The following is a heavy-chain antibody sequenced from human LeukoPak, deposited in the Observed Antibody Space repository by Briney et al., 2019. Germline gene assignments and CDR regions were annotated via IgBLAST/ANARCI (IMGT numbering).Heavy chain of an antibody. Sequence: ASVKVSCKVSGYTLTELSMHWVRQAPGKGLEWMGGFDPEDGETIYAQKFQGRVTMTEDTSTDTAYMELSSLRSEDTAVYYCATVSYEDDCGDYVFQHWGQGTLVTVSS. V-gene: IGHV1-24*01. D-gene: IGHD4-17*01. J-gene: IGHJ1*01. CDR3: ATVSYEDDCGDYVFQH. CDR2: FDPEDGET. CDR1: GYTLTELS.